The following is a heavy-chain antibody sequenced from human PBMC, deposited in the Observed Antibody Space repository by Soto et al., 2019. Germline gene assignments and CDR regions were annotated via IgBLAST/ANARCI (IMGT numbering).Heavy chain of an antibody. CDR2: TYYRSKWYN. J-gene: IGHJ6*02. D-gene: IGHD3-9*01. CDR1: GDRVSRNSAA. V-gene: IGHV6-1*01. CDR3: ARGKVWDDILTGYYPYYYYYGMDV. Sequence: SQTLSLTCAISGDRVSRNSAAWNWIRQSPSRGLEWLGRTYYRSKWYNDYAVSVKSRITINPDTSKNQFSLQLNSVTPEDTAVYYCARGKVWDDILTGYYPYYYYYGMDVWGQGTTVTVSS.